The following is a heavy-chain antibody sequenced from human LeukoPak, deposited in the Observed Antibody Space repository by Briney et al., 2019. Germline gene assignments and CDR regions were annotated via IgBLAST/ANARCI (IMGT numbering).Heavy chain of an antibody. CDR1: GFTFRNSA. CDR3: ARESGFMMVGEINADNWFDP. D-gene: IGHD3-22*01. J-gene: IGHJ5*02. CDR2: ISDDGSKR. Sequence: GRSLRLSCAGAGFTFRNSAFHWVRQAPGKGLEWVAVISDDGSKRFYADSVKGRFSISRDNSKDTLYLHMKTLRPEDTAVYYCARESGFMMVGEINADNWFDPWGQGTPVTVSS. V-gene: IGHV3-30*04.